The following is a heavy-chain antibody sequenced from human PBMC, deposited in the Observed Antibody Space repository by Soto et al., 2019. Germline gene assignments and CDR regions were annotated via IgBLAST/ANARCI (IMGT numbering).Heavy chain of an antibody. CDR2: IIPIFGTA. CDR3: ARETQDGSGSYFDS. D-gene: IGHD3-10*01. V-gene: IGHV1-69*06. J-gene: IGHJ4*02. CDR1: GGTLSTYA. Sequence: ASVKVSCKASGGTLSTYAISWVRQAPGQGLEWMGGIIPIFGTANYAQMFQGRVTITADKSTSTAYMELSSLTSADTAVYYCARETQDGSGSYFDSWGQGTLVTVSS.